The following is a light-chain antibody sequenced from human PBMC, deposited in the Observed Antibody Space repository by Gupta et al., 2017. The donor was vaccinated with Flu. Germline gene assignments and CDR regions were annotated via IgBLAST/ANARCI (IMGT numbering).Light chain of an antibody. CDR3: GPWDTSQSGGV. J-gene: IGLJ2*01. CDR1: SSNIGSNY. Sequence: GTSSSSGSSSNIGSNYVCWYHQHTPTTPNLLMYENTKRRAGVSDRVSGSKYGTSATVTITGLQAGDEADYYCGPWDTSQSGGVFGGGTKLSVL. V-gene: IGLV1-51*01. CDR2: ENT.